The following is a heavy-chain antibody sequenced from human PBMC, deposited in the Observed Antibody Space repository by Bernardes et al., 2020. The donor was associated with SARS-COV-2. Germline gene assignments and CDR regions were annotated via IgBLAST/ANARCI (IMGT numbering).Heavy chain of an antibody. D-gene: IGHD1-1*01. CDR2: ITSGGVST. CDR3: SKLAIGMNVLKDY. CDR1: GFTFNMYT. Sequence: GSLRLSCAASGFTFNMYTMSWVRQAPGKGLEWVAGITSGGVSTYYADSVKGRFTISRDNSKNTLYLQMNSLSAEDTAIYFCSKLAIGMNVLKDYWGQGTLVTVSS. V-gene: IGHV3-23*01. J-gene: IGHJ4*02.